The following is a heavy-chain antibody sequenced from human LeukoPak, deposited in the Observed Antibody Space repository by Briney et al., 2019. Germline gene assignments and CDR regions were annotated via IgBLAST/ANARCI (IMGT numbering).Heavy chain of an antibody. CDR1: GFTFSDYY. Sequence: GGSLRLSCAASGFTFSDYYMSWIRQAPGKGLEWVSGITGSGGSTYYADSVKGRFTISRDNSKNTVYLQMNSLRAEDTAVYYCARDLSLIALTDWGQGTLVTVSS. J-gene: IGHJ4*02. CDR2: ITGSGGST. D-gene: IGHD3-22*01. V-gene: IGHV3-23*01. CDR3: ARDLSLIALTD.